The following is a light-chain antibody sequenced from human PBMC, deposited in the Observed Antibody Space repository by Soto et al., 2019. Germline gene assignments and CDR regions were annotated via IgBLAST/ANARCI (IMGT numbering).Light chain of an antibody. CDR1: QSVSSN. V-gene: IGKV3-15*01. CDR3: QQYNNWPPKYT. J-gene: IGKJ2*01. Sequence: EIVMTHSPATLSVSPGERATRSCSASQSVSSNLAWSQQKPGQAPRLLIYGASTRATGIPARFSGSGSGTEFTLTISSLQSEDFAVYYCQQYNNWPPKYTFGQGTKLEIK. CDR2: GAS.